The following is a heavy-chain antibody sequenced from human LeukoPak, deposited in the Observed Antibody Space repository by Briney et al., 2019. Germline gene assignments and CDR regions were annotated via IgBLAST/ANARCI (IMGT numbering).Heavy chain of an antibody. CDR3: ARLDGYCSGGSCYSVSFVDP. J-gene: IGHJ5*02. CDR1: GGSISSSNYY. D-gene: IGHD2-15*01. V-gene: IGHV4-39*01. CDR2: IYYSGST. Sequence: SETLSLTCTVSGGSISSSNYYWGWIRQPPGKGLEWIGSIYYSGSTYYNPSLKSRVTISVDTSKNQFSLKLSYVTAADTAVYYCARLDGYCSGGSCYSVSFVDPWGQGTLVTVSS.